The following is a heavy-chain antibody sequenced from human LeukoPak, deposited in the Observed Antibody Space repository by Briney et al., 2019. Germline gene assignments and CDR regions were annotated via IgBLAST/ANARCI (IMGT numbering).Heavy chain of an antibody. J-gene: IGHJ4*02. CDR3: AREMYSGSYLGY. D-gene: IGHD1-26*01. CDR2: IYHSGYT. Sequence: SETLSLTCTVSGVSISSGYYWSWIRQPPGKGLEWIGGIYHSGYTFYNPSLKSRITISVDTSKNQFSLKLNSVTAADTAVYYCAREMYSGSYLGYWGQGTLVTVSS. CDR1: GVSISSGYY. V-gene: IGHV4-38-2*02.